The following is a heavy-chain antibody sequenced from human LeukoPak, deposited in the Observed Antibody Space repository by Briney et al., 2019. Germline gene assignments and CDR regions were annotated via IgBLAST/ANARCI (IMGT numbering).Heavy chain of an antibody. CDR1: GYTFTSYY. CDR2: INPSGGST. Sequence: ASVKVSCKASGYTFTSYYMHWVRQAPGQGLEWMGIINPSGGSTSYAQKFQGRVTMTRDTSTSTVYMELSSLRSEDTAVYYCARGAKDYDILTGYYNRYYFDYWGQGTLVTVSS. J-gene: IGHJ4*02. CDR3: ARGAKDYDILTGYYNRYYFDY. V-gene: IGHV1-46*01. D-gene: IGHD3-9*01.